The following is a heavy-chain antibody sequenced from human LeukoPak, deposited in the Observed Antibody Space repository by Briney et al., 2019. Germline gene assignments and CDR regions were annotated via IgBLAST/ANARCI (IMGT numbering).Heavy chain of an antibody. CDR2: IYYSGST. V-gene: IGHV4-31*03. D-gene: IGHD2-15*01. CDR1: GGSISSGGYY. CDR3: ARGPRYCSGGSCRYNWFDP. J-gene: IGHJ5*02. Sequence: SQTLSLTCTVSGGSISSGGYYWSWIRQHPGKGLEWIGYIYYSGSTYYNPSLKRRVTISVDTSKNQFSLKLSSVTAADTAVYYCARGPRYCSGGSCRYNWFDPWGQGTLSPSPQ.